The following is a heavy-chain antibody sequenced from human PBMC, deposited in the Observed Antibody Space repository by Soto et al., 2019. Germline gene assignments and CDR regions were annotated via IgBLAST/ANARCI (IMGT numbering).Heavy chain of an antibody. J-gene: IGHJ4*02. CDR2: ISSGSSTI. CDR3: ARERSGSYDC. V-gene: IGHV3-48*01. Sequence: EVQLVESGGGLVQPGGSLRLSCAAPGFSFSSYSMNWVRQAPGKGLEWVSYISSGSSTISYTDSVKGRFTMSRDNAKNSLYLQMSSLRADDTAVYYCARERSGSYDCWGPGTLVTVSS. D-gene: IGHD1-26*01. CDR1: GFSFSSYS.